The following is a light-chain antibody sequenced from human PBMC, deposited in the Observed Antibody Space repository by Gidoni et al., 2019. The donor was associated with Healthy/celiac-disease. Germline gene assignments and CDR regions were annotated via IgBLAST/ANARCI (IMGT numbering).Light chain of an antibody. Sequence: EFVLTQSPGTLSLSPGERATLSCRASQSVSSSYLAWYQQKPGQVPSLLIYGASSRATGIPDRFSGSGSGTDFTLTISRLEPEDFAVYYCQQYGSSLLYTFGQGTKLEIK. J-gene: IGKJ2*01. CDR1: QSVSSSY. CDR3: QQYGSSLLYT. V-gene: IGKV3-20*01. CDR2: GAS.